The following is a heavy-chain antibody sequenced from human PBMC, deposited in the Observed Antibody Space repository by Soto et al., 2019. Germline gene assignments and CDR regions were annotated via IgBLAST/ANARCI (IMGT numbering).Heavy chain of an antibody. CDR1: GFTFSTYA. CDR2: ISYDGSNK. J-gene: IGHJ4*02. Sequence: QVQLVASGGGVVQPGRSLRLSCAASGFTFSTYAMHWVRQAPGKGLEWVAVISYDGSNKYYADSVKGRFTISRDNYKNTLYLQMNSLRAEDTAVYYCARDKSPYSSGWHNRHFDYWGQGTLVTVSS. V-gene: IGHV3-30-3*01. D-gene: IGHD6-19*01. CDR3: ARDKSPYSSGWHNRHFDY.